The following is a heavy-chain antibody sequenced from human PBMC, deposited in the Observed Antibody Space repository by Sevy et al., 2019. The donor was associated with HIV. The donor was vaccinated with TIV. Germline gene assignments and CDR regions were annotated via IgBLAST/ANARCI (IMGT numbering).Heavy chain of an antibody. J-gene: IGHJ4*02. CDR1: GFIFGDFA. CDR2: IRSKAYGGTT. D-gene: IGHD6-19*01. Sequence: GGSLRLSCTASGFIFGDFAMSWFRQAPGKGLEWVGFIRSKAYGGTTEYAASGRGRFTISRDDSKTIADLQMNSLKTEDTAVYYCTRGGAYSSGWSYFDYWGQGTLVTVSS. V-gene: IGHV3-49*03. CDR3: TRGGAYSSGWSYFDY.